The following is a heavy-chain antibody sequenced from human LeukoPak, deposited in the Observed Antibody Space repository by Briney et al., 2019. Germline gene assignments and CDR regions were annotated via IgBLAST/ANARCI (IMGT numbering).Heavy chain of an antibody. CDR1: GFAFSSYG. J-gene: IGHJ6*03. V-gene: IGHV3-23*01. D-gene: IGHD1-7*01. CDR3: AKRRGLELLYYYYMDV. Sequence: PGGSLRLSCAASGFAFSSYGMSWVRQAPGKGLEWVSAISGSGGRTYYADSVKGRFTISRDNSKNTLYLQMNSLRAEDTAVYYCAKRRGLELLYYYYMDVWGKGTTVTVSS. CDR2: ISGSGGRT.